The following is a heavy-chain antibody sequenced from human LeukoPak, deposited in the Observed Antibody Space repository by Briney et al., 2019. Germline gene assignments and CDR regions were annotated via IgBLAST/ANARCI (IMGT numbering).Heavy chain of an antibody. D-gene: IGHD3/OR15-3a*01. CDR3: ARDFGRPIWTGYWDY. V-gene: IGHV3-74*01. CDR2: INSDGSST. CDR1: GFTFTNYW. Sequence: PGGSLRLSCAASGFTFTNYWMHWVRQAPGKGLVWVSRINSDGSSTSYADSVKGRFTISRDISKNTLYLHMNSLRGDDTGIYVCARDFGRPIWTGYWDYWGQGTLVTVSS. J-gene: IGHJ4*02.